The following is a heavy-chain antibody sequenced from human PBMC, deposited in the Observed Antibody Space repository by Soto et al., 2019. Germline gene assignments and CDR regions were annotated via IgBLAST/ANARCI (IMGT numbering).Heavy chain of an antibody. Sequence: PSETLSLTCTVSGGSISSYYWSWIRQPPGKGLEWIGYIYYSGSTNYNPSLKSRVTISVDTSKNQFSLKLSSVTAADTAVYYCARASFEYSSSSPWYFDYWGQGTMVTVYS. CDR1: GGSISSYY. J-gene: IGHJ4*02. V-gene: IGHV4-59*01. CDR3: ARASFEYSSSSPWYFDY. CDR2: IYYSGST. D-gene: IGHD6-6*01.